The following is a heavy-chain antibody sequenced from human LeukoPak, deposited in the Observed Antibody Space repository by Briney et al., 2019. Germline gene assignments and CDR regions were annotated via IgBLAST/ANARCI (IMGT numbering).Heavy chain of an antibody. D-gene: IGHD4-11*01. CDR2: ISAYNGNT. V-gene: IGHV1-18*01. Sequence: ASVKVSCKASGYTFTSYGISWVRQAPGQGLEWMGWISAYNGNTNYAQKLQGRVTMTTDTSTSTAYMELRSLRSDDTAVYYCARGFGHDYSSSYYYYYYMDVWGKGTTVTVSS. J-gene: IGHJ6*03. CDR1: GYTFTSYG. CDR3: ARGFGHDYSSSYYYYYYMDV.